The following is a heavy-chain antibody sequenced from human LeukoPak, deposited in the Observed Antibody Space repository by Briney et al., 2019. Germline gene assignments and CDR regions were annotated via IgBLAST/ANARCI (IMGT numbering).Heavy chain of an antibody. CDR1: GGSISTSNYY. CDR2: IFYSGST. J-gene: IGHJ4*02. CDR3: ARASYSYDINGWVPFDY. Sequence: SETLSLTCTVSGGSISTSNYYWGWIRQPPGKGLEWIGNIFYSGSTYYSPSLKSRVTISLDTSRNQFSLKLNSVTAADTAVYYCARASYSYDINGWVPFDYWGQGTLVTVSS. D-gene: IGHD3-22*01. V-gene: IGHV4-39*07.